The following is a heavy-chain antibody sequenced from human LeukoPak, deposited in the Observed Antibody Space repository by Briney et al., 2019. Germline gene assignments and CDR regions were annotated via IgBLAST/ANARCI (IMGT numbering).Heavy chain of an antibody. D-gene: IGHD4-17*01. CDR3: AKDRYGDYSFES. Sequence: GGSLRLSCAASGFTFSRFAMSWVRQAPGKGLEWVSAISGSGSDTYYADSVEGRFTVSRDNSKNTLCLQMNSLRAEDTALYYCAKDRYGDYSFESWGQGTLVTVSS. V-gene: IGHV3-23*01. J-gene: IGHJ4*02. CDR2: ISGSGSDT. CDR1: GFTFSRFA.